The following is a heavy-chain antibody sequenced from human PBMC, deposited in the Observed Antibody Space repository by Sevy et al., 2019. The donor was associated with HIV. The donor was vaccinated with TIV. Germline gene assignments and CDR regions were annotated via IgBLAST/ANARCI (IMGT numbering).Heavy chain of an antibody. CDR2: IIPIFGTV. CDR1: GGTFSGYA. D-gene: IGHD3-22*01. J-gene: IGHJ6*03. V-gene: IGHV1-69*06. CDR3: ASRSQTYYYDSSGYYPNYYYYMDV. Sequence: ASVKVSCKGSGGTFSGYAISWVRQAPGQGLEWMGGIIPIFGTVNYAQKFQGRVTITADKSTSTAYMELSSLRSEDTAVYYCASRSQTYYYDSSGYYPNYYYYMDVWGKGTTVTVSS.